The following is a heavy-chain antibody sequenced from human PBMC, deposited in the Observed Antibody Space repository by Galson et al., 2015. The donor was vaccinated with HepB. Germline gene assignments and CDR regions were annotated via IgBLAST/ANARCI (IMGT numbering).Heavy chain of an antibody. CDR3: ARAHDYGDYVYAFDI. Sequence: SLRLSCAASEFTFRSYAMSWVRQAPGKGLEWVSTIGGGGVITYYADSVKGRFTISRDNSKNTLHLQMNSLRAEDTAVYYCARAHDYGDYVYAFDIWGQGTMVTVSS. D-gene: IGHD4-17*01. CDR2: IGGGGVIT. J-gene: IGHJ3*02. V-gene: IGHV3-23*01. CDR1: EFTFRSYA.